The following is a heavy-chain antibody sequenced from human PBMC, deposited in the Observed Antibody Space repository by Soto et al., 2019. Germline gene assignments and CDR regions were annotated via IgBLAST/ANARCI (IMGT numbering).Heavy chain of an antibody. V-gene: IGHV4-61*01. D-gene: IGHD3-10*01. CDR3: ATGRYHYGSES. CDR2: AYYSGRT. CDR1: GDSVNTGSYY. J-gene: IGHJ5*02. Sequence: QVQLQESGPGLVKPSETLSLTCTVPGDSVNTGSYYWSWIRQPPGKGLEWIGYAYYSGRTNYNPSLKSRVPISLDTSKNQFALKLTSVTAADTAVYYCATGRYHYGSESWGQGTLVTVSS.